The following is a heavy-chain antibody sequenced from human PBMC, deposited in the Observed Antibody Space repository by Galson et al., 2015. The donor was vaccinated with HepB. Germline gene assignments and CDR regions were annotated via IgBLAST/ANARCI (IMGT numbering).Heavy chain of an antibody. D-gene: IGHD3-22*01. CDR1: GFTFSSYA. J-gene: IGHJ4*02. Sequence: SLRLSCAASGFTFSSYAMSWVRQAPGKGLEWVSSISGSGDTGTYYADSVKGRFTISRHNSKNTLYLQMNSLRAEDTAVYYCAKGSDYYQTSGRNLETFDCWGQGTLVTVSS. V-gene: IGHV3-23*01. CDR3: AKGSDYYQTSGRNLETFDC. CDR2: ISGSGDTGT.